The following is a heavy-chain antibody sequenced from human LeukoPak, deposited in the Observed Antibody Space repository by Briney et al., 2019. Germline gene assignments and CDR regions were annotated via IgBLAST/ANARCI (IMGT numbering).Heavy chain of an antibody. D-gene: IGHD1-26*01. CDR1: EYSFSTYW. J-gene: IGHJ4*02. Sequence: GESLKISCQGSEYSFSTYWIAWLRQMPGKGLEWMGIIYPSDSDTRYSPSFQGQVTISADKSIKTAYLQWSSLKASDTAMYYCARPLQGIVGATGFDYWGQGTLVTVSS. CDR2: IYPSDSDT. CDR3: ARPLQGIVGATGFDY. V-gene: IGHV5-51*01.